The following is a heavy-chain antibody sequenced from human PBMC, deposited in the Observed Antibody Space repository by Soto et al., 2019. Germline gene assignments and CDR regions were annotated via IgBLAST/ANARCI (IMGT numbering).Heavy chain of an antibody. CDR3: ARVEGERYSGSYGYFDY. Sequence: QVQLVQSGAEVKKPGASVKVSCKASGYTFTSYYMHWVRQAPGQGLEWMGIINPSGGSTSYAQKFQGRVSMTRDTSTSTVYMELSSLRSEDTAVYYCARVEGERYSGSYGYFDYWGQGTLVTVSS. D-gene: IGHD1-26*01. V-gene: IGHV1-46*01. J-gene: IGHJ4*02. CDR2: INPSGGST. CDR1: GYTFTSYY.